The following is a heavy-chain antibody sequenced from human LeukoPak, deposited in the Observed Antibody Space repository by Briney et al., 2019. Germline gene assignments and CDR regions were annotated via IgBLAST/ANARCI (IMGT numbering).Heavy chain of an antibody. D-gene: IGHD1-7*01. CDR1: GFTVSSNY. J-gene: IGHJ5*02. CDR3: ARGNWNYVQRWFDP. V-gene: IGHV3-53*01. Sequence: GGSLRLSYAASGFTVSSNYMSWVRQAPGKGLEWVSVIYSGGSTYYADSVKGRFTISRDNSKNTLYLQMNSLRAEDTAVYYCARGNWNYVQRWFDPWGQGTLVTVSS. CDR2: IYSGGST.